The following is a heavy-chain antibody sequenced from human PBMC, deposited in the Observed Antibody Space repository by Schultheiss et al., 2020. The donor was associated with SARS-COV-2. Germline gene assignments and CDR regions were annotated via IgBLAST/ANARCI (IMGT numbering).Heavy chain of an antibody. CDR3: VRGVSSSY. V-gene: IGHV3-30*01. Sequence: GESLKISCAASGFTFSSYAMHWVRQAPGKGLEWVAVISYDGSNKYYADSVKGRFTISRDNSKNTLYLQMNSLRAEDTAVYYCVRGVSSSYWGQGTLVTVSS. CDR2: ISYDGSNK. D-gene: IGHD2-8*01. J-gene: IGHJ4*02. CDR1: GFTFSSYA.